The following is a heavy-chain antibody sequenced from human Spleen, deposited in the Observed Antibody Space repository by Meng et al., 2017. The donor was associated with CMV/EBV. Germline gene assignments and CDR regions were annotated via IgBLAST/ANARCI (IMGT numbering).Heavy chain of an antibody. CDR1: AA. CDR2: TYYRSKWYN. D-gene: IGHD2-2*01. Sequence: AAWNWIRQSPSRGLEWLGRTYYRSKWYNDYAVSVKSRITINPDTSKNQFSLQLNSVTPEDTAVYYCARGILVPAAPYYYYYYGMDVWGQGTTVTVSS. V-gene: IGHV6-1*01. J-gene: IGHJ6*02. CDR3: ARGILVPAAPYYYYYYGMDV.